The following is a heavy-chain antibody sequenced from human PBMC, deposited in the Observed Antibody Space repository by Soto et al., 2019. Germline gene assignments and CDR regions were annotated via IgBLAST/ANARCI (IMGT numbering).Heavy chain of an antibody. J-gene: IGHJ4*02. CDR3: ARTTSVFDY. CDR1: GDSVSSKSAA. D-gene: IGHD1-1*01. V-gene: IGHV6-1*01. Sequence: SETLSLTCAISGDSVSSKSAAWNWIRQSPSRGLEWLGRTYYRSRWYNEYAVSVKSRITINPDTSKNQFSLQLTSLTPEDTAVYYCARTTSVFDYWGQGTQVTVSS. CDR2: TYYRSRWYN.